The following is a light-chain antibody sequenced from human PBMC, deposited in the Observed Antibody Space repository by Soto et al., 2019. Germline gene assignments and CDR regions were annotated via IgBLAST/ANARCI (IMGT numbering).Light chain of an antibody. Sequence: EIVLTQSPGTLSLSPGERATLSCRASQSVSSSYLAWYQQKPGQAPRLLIYGASSRATGIPDRFSGSGSGTDFTLTISRLEPEDFSVYYCQQYGSSPRTFAQGPKVEIK. CDR2: GAS. V-gene: IGKV3-20*01. CDR1: QSVSSSY. CDR3: QQYGSSPRT. J-gene: IGKJ1*01.